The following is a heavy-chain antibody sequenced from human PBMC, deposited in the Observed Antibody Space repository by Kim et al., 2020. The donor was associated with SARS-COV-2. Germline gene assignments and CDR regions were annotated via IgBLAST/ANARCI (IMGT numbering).Heavy chain of an antibody. Sequence: VKGRLTIARDNSKNPLYLQMNSLRAEDTAVYYCARGYSSSWYQLYNWFDPWGQGTLVTVSS. D-gene: IGHD6-13*01. J-gene: IGHJ5*02. V-gene: IGHV3-30*07. CDR3: ARGYSSSWYQLYNWFDP.